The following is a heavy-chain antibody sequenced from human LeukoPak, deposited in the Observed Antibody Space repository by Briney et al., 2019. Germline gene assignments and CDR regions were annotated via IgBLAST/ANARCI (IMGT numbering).Heavy chain of an antibody. D-gene: IGHD3-22*01. CDR3: ARDATYYYDSSGYFNWFDP. CDR2: INAGNGNT. J-gene: IGHJ5*02. CDR1: GYTFTSYA. V-gene: IGHV1-3*01. Sequence: ASVKVSCKASGYTFTSYAMHWVRQAPGQRLEWMGWINAGNGNTKYSQKFQGRVTITRDTSASTAYMELSSLRSEDTAVYYCARDATYYYDSSGYFNWFDPWGQGTLVTVSS.